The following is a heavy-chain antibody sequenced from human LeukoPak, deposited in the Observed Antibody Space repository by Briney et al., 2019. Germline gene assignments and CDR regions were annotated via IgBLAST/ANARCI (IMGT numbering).Heavy chain of an antibody. CDR3: AKDRSCSGSSCNVGS. V-gene: IGHV3-23*01. CDR1: GFTFSSFA. J-gene: IGHJ3*01. Sequence: PGGSLRLPCAASGFTFSSFAMSWVRQAPGKGLEWVSAISGSGCSTYYADSVKGRFTISRDNSKNTLVLQMNSLRAEDTAVYYCAKDRSCSGSSCNVGSWGQGTMVTVSS. D-gene: IGHD2-2*01. CDR2: ISGSGCST.